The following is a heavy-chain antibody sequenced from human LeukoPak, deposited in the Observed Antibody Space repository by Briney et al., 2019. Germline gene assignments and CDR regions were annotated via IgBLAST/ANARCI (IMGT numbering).Heavy chain of an antibody. J-gene: IGHJ3*02. CDR2: ISWDGGST. D-gene: IGHD5-24*01. CDR1: GFTFDDYA. CDR3: AKDIHGEGGYNDNDAFDI. V-gene: IGHV3-43D*03. Sequence: PGGSLRLSCAASGFTFDDYAMHWVRQAPGKGLKWVSLISWDGGSTYYADSVKGRFTISRDNSKNSLYLQMNSLRAEDTALYYCAKDIHGEGGYNDNDAFDIWGQGTMVTVSS.